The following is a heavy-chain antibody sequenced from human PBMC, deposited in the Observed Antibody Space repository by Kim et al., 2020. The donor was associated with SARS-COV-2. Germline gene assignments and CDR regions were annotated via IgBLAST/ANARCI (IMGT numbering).Heavy chain of an antibody. Sequence: SETLSLTCAVSGGSISSGGYSWSWIRQPPGKGLEWIGYIYHSGSTYYNPSLKSRVTISVDRSKNQFSLKLSSVTAADTAVYYCARNTIFGVATRGINYYYYMDVWGKGTTVTVSS. V-gene: IGHV4-30-2*01. D-gene: IGHD3-3*01. CDR2: IYHSGST. J-gene: IGHJ6*03. CDR3: ARNTIFGVATRGINYYYYMDV. CDR1: GGSISSGGYS.